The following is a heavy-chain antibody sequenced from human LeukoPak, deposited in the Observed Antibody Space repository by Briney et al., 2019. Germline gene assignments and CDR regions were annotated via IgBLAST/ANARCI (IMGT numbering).Heavy chain of an antibody. CDR2: IYYSGST. CDR3: ARVGEMATTPFDY. D-gene: IGHD5-24*01. Sequence: SETLSLTCTVSGGSISSYYWSWIRQPPGKGLEWIGYIYYSGSTNYNPSLKSRVTISVDTSKNQFSLKLSSVTAADTAVYYCARVGEMATTPFDYWGQGTLVTVSS. V-gene: IGHV4-59*01. J-gene: IGHJ4*02. CDR1: GGSISSYY.